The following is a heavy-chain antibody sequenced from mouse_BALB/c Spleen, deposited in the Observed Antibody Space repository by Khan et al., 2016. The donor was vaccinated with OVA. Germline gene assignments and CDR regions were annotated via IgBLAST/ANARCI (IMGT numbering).Heavy chain of an antibody. Sequence: EVQLKESGPSLVKPSQTLSLTCSVTGDSITSGYWSWIRKFPGNKLEYMGYMIYSGNTHYNPSLKSRISITRHTTKNQYYLQLNSVTTDATATYYCARSTYRYAFAYWGQGTLVTVSA. CDR3: ARSTYRYAFAY. V-gene: IGHV3-8*02. J-gene: IGHJ3*01. CDR1: GDSITSGY. D-gene: IGHD2-14*01. CDR2: MIYSGNT.